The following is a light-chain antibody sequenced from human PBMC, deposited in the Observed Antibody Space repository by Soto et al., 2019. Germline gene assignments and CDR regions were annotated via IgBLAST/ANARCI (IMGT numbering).Light chain of an antibody. CDR2: DNN. Sequence: QSVLTQPPSVSGAPGQRVIISCTGSSSNIGAGRDVHWYRQFPGEAPKLLIYDNNKRPSGIPDRFSGSKSGTSATLGITGLQTGDEADYYCGTWDSSLSAGVFGGGTKLTVL. CDR3: GTWDSSLSAGV. CDR1: SSNIGAGRD. V-gene: IGLV1-51*01. J-gene: IGLJ2*01.